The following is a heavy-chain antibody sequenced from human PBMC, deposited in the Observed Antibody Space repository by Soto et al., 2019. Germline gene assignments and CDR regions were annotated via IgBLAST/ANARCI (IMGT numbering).Heavy chain of an antibody. J-gene: IGHJ6*02. D-gene: IGHD2-15*01. V-gene: IGHV1-69*12. CDR2: IIPIFGTA. Sequence: QVQLVQSGAEVKKPGSSVKVSCKASGGTFSSYAISWVRQAHGQGLEWMGGIIPIFGTANYAQKFQGRVTITADESTSTAYMELSSLRSEDTAVYYCARPRYCSGGSCYIGYYYYGMDVWGQGTTVTVSS. CDR1: GGTFSSYA. CDR3: ARPRYCSGGSCYIGYYYYGMDV.